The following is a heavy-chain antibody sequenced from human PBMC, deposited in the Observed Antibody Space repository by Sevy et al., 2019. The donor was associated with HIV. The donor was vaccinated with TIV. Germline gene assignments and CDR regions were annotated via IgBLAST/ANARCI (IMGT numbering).Heavy chain of an antibody. Sequence: ASVKVSCKASGDTFTNNYLHWVRQAPGQGLEWMGIIDPSGGNASYSQKLQGRVTMTRDTSTSTIYMDLSSLRSEDTAVYYCGRADPDQHFDSWGQGTLVTVSS. CDR3: GRADPDQHFDS. J-gene: IGHJ4*02. V-gene: IGHV1-46*04. CDR1: GDTFTNNY. CDR2: IDPSGGNA.